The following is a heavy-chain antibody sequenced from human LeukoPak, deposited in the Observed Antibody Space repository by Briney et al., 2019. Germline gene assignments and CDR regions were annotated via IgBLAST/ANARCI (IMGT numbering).Heavy chain of an antibody. V-gene: IGHV3-33*01. CDR1: GFTLSSYG. J-gene: IGHJ6*02. D-gene: IGHD1-7*01. Sequence: GGALRLSCAASGFTLSSYGMHWVRQAPGKGLEGVAVIWYDGSNKYYADSVKGRFTISRDNSKNTLYLQMNSLRAEDTAVYYCARVQVTGTTGYYYYGMDVWGQGTTVTVSS. CDR3: ARVQVTGTTGYYYYGMDV. CDR2: IWYDGSNK.